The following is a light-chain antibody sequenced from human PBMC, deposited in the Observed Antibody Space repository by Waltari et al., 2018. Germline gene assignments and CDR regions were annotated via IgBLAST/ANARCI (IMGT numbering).Light chain of an antibody. V-gene: IGKV3-20*01. CDR2: GAA. J-gene: IGKJ1*01. Sequence: CRASQSVSRALAWYQQKPGQAPRLLIYGAATRATGIPDRFSGSGSGTDFSLTISRLEPDDFAVYFCQHYLRLPVTFGQGTTVEI. CDR1: QSVSRA. CDR3: QHYLRLPVT.